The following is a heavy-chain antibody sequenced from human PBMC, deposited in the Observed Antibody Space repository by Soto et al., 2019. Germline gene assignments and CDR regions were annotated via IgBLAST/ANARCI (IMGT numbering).Heavy chain of an antibody. Sequence: EVQLVESGGDLVQPGESLRLSCAASGFTLSNVWMNWVRQAPGKGLEWVARIKTKGQGGTTDYAAPVKGRFTISRDESKNMLYLQMNSLKTEDTGVYYCADIAVSHTGDYWGQGTLVTVSS. CDR3: ADIAVSHTGDY. CDR2: IKTKGQGGTT. CDR1: GFTLSNVW. J-gene: IGHJ4*02. V-gene: IGHV3-15*01. D-gene: IGHD6-19*01.